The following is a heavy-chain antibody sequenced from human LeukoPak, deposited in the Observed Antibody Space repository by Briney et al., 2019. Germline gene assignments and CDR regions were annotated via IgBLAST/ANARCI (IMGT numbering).Heavy chain of an antibody. CDR3: ARVIGEYYDSSGYYINWFDP. CDR2: ISSSRTI. V-gene: IGHV3-48*03. D-gene: IGHD3-22*01. CDR1: GFTFSSYE. J-gene: IGHJ5*02. Sequence: GGSLRLSCAASGFTFSSYEMNWVRQAPGKGLEWVSYISSSRTINYADSVKGRFTISRDNAKNSLYLQMNSLRAEDTAIYYCARVIGEYYDSSGYYINWFDPWGQEPWSPSPQ.